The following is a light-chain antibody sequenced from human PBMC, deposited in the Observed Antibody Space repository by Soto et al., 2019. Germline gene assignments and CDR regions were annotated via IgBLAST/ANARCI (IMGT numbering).Light chain of an antibody. V-gene: IGKV3D-20*01. CDR3: QHYGGSPPVT. CDR1: QSLRSTY. CDR2: DAS. Sequence: EIVLTQSPATLSLSPGERATISCGASQSLRSTYLAWFQQKPGLAPRLLIYDASTRATGIPDRFTGSGSGTDFPLTIARLEPKDFAVYYCQHYGGSPPVTFGQGTKLEIK. J-gene: IGKJ2*01.